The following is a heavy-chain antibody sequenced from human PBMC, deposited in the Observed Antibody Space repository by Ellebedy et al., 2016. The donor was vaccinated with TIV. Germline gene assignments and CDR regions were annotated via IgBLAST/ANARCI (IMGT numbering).Heavy chain of an antibody. V-gene: IGHV3-30-3*01. J-gene: IGHJ4*02. CDR3: AKVKWELPQEYDY. CDR2: ISYDGSNK. CDR1: GFTFSSYA. D-gene: IGHD1-26*01. Sequence: GGSLRLXXAASGFTFSSYAMHWVRQAPGKGLEWVAVISYDGSNKYYADSVKGRFTISRDNSKNTLYLQMNSLRAEDTAVYYCAKVKWELPQEYDYWGQGTLVTVSS.